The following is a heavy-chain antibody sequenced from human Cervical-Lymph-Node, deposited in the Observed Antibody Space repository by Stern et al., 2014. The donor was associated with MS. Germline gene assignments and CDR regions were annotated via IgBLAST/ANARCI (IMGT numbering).Heavy chain of an antibody. CDR2: INPSGGST. CDR3: ASNYDFDY. J-gene: IGHJ4*02. D-gene: IGHD1-7*01. Sequence: VHLLQSGAAAQKPGAPAKVSPKASGYTFTSYPIHWARQAPGQGLEGMGIINPSGGSTSYAQKFQGRVTMTRDTSTSTVYMELSSLRSEDTAVYYCASNYDFDYWGQGTLVTVSS. CDR1: GYTFTSYP. V-gene: IGHV1-46*03.